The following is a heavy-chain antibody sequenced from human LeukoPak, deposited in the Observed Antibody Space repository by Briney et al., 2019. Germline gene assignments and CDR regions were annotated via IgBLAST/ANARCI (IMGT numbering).Heavy chain of an antibody. CDR3: ARYRMTIFGVEPYYFDY. Sequence: GGSLRLSCAASGFTFSSYWMSWVRQAPGKGLEWVANIKQDGSEKYYVDSVKGRFTISRDNAKHSLYLQMNSLRAEDTAVYYCARYRMTIFGVEPYYFDYWGQGTLVTVSS. V-gene: IGHV3-7*01. J-gene: IGHJ4*02. D-gene: IGHD3-3*01. CDR1: GFTFSSYW. CDR2: IKQDGSEK.